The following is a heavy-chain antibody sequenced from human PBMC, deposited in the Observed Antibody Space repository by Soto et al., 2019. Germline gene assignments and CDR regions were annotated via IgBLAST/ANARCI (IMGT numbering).Heavy chain of an antibody. CDR1: GGSFSGYY. V-gene: IGHV4-34*01. CDR3: ARGRRGCTFAAGGP. Sequence: PSETLSLTCAVYGGSFSGYYWSWIRQPPGKGLEWLGEITHSGNTNYNPSLKSRITISVDTSKNQFSLKLSSVTAADTAIYYCARGRRGCTFAAGGPWGQGTLVTVSS. CDR2: ITHSGNT. D-gene: IGHD3-16*01. J-gene: IGHJ4*02.